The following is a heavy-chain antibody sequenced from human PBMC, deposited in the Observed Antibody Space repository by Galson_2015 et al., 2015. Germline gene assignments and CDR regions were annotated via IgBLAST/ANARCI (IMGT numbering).Heavy chain of an antibody. Sequence: SETLSLTCTVSGGSISSSSYYWGWLRQPPGKGLEWIGSIYYSGSTYYNPSLKSRVTISVDTSKNQFSLKLSSVTAADTAVYYCARTYLVVATVDYWGQGTLVTVSS. J-gene: IGHJ4*02. CDR2: IYYSGST. V-gene: IGHV4-39*01. CDR1: GGSISSSSYY. D-gene: IGHD5-12*01. CDR3: ARTYLVVATVDY.